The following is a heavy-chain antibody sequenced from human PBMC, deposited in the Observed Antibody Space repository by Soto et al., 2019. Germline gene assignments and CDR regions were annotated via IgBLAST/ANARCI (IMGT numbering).Heavy chain of an antibody. CDR3: AIATHGSSYYDY. CDR1: GYRSGNFW. CDR2: IHLGGSES. J-gene: IGHJ4*02. V-gene: IGHV5-51*01. D-gene: IGHD3-22*01. Sequence: GESLKISCKASGYRSGNFWIGWVRQMPGKGLEWMGFIHLGGSESRYVPSIQDQVTISADRSINTAYLQWSSLRASDTAMFYCAIATHGSSYYDYLGQGTLVTVSS.